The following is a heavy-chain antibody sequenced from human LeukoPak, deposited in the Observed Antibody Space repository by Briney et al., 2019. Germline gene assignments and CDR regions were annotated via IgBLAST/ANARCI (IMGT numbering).Heavy chain of an antibody. Sequence: PGGSLRLSCAASGFTFSTYWMAWVRQAPGKGLEWVANIKGDESARHQADSVKGRFTISRDNTQNSVYLQMSSLRGEDTAAYYCARDVVGSLDYWGQGTLVTVSS. CDR1: GFTFSTYW. CDR3: ARDVVGSLDY. CDR2: IKGDESAR. J-gene: IGHJ4*02. V-gene: IGHV3-7*01. D-gene: IGHD1-26*01.